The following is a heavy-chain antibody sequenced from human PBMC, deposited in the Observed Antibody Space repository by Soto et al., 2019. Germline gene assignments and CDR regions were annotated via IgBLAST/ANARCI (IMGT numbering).Heavy chain of an antibody. V-gene: IGHV5-51*01. CDR3: ARHGLYGDYGDYYGMDV. CDR1: GYSFTSYW. Sequence: PGESLKISCKGSGYSFTSYWIGWVRQMPGKGLEWMGIIYPGDSDTRYSPSFQGQVTISADKSISTAYLQWSSLKASDTAMYYCARHGLYGDYGDYYGMDVWGQGTTVTVSS. CDR2: IYPGDSDT. J-gene: IGHJ6*02. D-gene: IGHD4-17*01.